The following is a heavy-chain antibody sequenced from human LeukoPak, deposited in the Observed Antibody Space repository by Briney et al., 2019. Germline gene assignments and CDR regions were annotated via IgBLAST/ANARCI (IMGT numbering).Heavy chain of an antibody. CDR3: AKVYSWNNVFDP. J-gene: IGHJ5*02. D-gene: IGHD1/OR15-1a*01. Sequence: PSETLSLTCTVSVGSISGYYWTWIRQPAGKGLEWIGRVYTTGSTNYNPSLKSRVTMSVGTSKNQFSLRLTSVTAADTAVYYCAKVYSWNNVFDPWGQGTLVTVSS. CDR2: VYTTGST. V-gene: IGHV4-4*07. CDR1: VGSISGYY.